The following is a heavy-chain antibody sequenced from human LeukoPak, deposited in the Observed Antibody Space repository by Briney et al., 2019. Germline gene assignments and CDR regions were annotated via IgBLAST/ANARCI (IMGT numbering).Heavy chain of an antibody. CDR1: GFTFSSYS. V-gene: IGHV3-48*04. CDR3: ARDLVVVVAAPDAFDI. Sequence: GGSLRLSCAASGFTFSSYSMNWVRQAPGKGLEWVSYISSSSSTIYYADSVKGRFTISRDNAKNSLYLQMNSLRAEDTAVYYCARDLVVVVAAPDAFDIWGQGTMVTVSS. D-gene: IGHD2-15*01. CDR2: ISSSSSTI. J-gene: IGHJ3*02.